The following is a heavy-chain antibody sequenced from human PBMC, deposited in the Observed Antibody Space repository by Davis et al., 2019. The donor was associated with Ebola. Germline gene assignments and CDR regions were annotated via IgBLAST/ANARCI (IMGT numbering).Heavy chain of an antibody. CDR2: IKQDGSGK. Sequence: GESLKISCAASGFTFSNYWMSWVRQAPGKGLEWVANIKQDGSGKYYVDSVKGRFTISRDNAKKLLYLQMNSLRAEDTAVYYCASPSGSYSIWGQGTLVTVSS. CDR1: GFTFSNYW. D-gene: IGHD1-26*01. V-gene: IGHV3-7*01. CDR3: ASPSGSYSI. J-gene: IGHJ4*02.